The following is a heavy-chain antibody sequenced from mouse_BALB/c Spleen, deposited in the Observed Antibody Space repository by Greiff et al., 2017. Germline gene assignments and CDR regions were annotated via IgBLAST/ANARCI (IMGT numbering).Heavy chain of an antibody. Sequence: QVQLQQPGAELVKPGASVKISCKASGYTFTSNWMNWVKQRPGQGLEWIGEIDPSDSYTNNNQKFKDKATLTVDKSSSTAYMQLSSLTSEDSAVYYCARGDSGFAYWGQGTLVTVSA. CDR3: ARGDSGFAY. J-gene: IGHJ3*01. D-gene: IGHD2-13*01. CDR2: IDPSDSYT. CDR1: GYTFTSNW. V-gene: IGHV1S126*01.